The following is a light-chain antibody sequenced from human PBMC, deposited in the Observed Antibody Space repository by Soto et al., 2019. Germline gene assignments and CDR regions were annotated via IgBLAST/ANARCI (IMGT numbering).Light chain of an antibody. CDR2: AAS. CDR1: QGIGNF. CDR3: HRYNSFPLT. V-gene: IGKV1-27*01. Sequence: IEMTQSPSSLSASVGDRVTISCRASQGIGNFLAWYQHKQGNVPKLLIYAASTLQSGGPSRFSGSGSGTDFTLTISDLQPEDVATYFCHRYNSFPLTSGGGNKVEIX. J-gene: IGKJ4*01.